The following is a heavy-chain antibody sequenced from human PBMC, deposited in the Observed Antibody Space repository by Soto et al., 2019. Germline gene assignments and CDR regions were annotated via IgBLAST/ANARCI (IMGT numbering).Heavy chain of an antibody. J-gene: IGHJ6*02. Sequence: ASVKVSCKASGYTFTSYGISWVRQASGQGLEWMGWMNPINGATGSARRFQGRVSMTRNTATGTAYLELTSLRSDDTAVYYCGRGPSPRAPAGGTPYYYAMDVWGQGTTVTVS. CDR2: MNPINGAT. CDR1: GYTFTSYG. D-gene: IGHD6-13*01. V-gene: IGHV1-8*02. CDR3: GRGPSPRAPAGGTPYYYAMDV.